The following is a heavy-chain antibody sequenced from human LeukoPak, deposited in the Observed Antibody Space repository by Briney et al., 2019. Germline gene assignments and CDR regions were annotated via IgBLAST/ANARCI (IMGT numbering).Heavy chain of an antibody. CDR3: ARELGYCSSTSCFNWFDP. D-gene: IGHD2-2*01. CDR1: GGSISSGDYY. CDR2: IYYSGST. V-gene: IGHV4-30-4*01. Sequence: SETLSLTCTVSGGSISSGDYYWSWIRQPLGKGLEWIGYIYYSGSTYYNPSLKSRVTISVDTSKNQFSLKLSSVTAADTAVYYCARELGYCSSTSCFNWFDPWGQGTLVTVSS. J-gene: IGHJ5*02.